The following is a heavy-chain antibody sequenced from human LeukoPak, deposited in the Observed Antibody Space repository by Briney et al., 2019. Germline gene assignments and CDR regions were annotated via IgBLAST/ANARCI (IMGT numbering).Heavy chain of an antibody. J-gene: IGHJ5*02. Sequence: GGSLTLSCAASGFTFSYYDMSWVPQAPGKGLVWCASITLSGGSKSYADSVKGRFTISRGNSKNTLYLQMSNLRTEDTAMYYCAKAREVHSVVVPVAPDPWGQGTLVTVSS. CDR3: AKAREVHSVVVPVAPDP. V-gene: IGHV3-23*01. CDR1: GFTFSYYD. D-gene: IGHD2-2*01. CDR2: ITLSGGSK.